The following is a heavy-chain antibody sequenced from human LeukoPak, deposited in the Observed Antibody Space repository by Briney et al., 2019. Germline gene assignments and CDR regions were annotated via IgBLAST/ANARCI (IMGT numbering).Heavy chain of an antibody. CDR2: IIPILGIA. Sequence: ASVKVSCKASGGTFSSYAISWVRQAPGQGLEWMGRIIPILGIANYAQKFQGRVTITADKSTSTAYMELSSLRSEDTAVYYCAGVEVRVGASDYWGQGTLVTVSS. CDR3: AGVEVRVGASDY. CDR1: GGTFSSYA. V-gene: IGHV1-69*04. D-gene: IGHD1-26*01. J-gene: IGHJ4*02.